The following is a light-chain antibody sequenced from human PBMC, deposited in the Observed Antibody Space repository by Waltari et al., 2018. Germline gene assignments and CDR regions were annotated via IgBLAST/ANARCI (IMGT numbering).Light chain of an antibody. CDR1: QSVSSN. CDR2: SAS. V-gene: IGKV3-15*01. Sequence: EIVMTQSPATLSVSPGERATLSCRANQSVSSNLAWYQQKPGQAPRLLIYSASTRATGIPARFSGSGSGTEFTLTISSLQSEDFAVYYCQQYNNWPWTFGQGTKVEIK. CDR3: QQYNNWPWT. J-gene: IGKJ1*01.